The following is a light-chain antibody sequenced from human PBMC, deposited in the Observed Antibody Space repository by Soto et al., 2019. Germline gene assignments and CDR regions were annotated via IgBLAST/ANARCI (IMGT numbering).Light chain of an antibody. CDR1: QSVGSFY. J-gene: IGKJ1*01. CDR2: GPS. Sequence: DMVLPQSPAPLSLSPGERATLSCRASQSVGSFYLARYHQKPGQPHSLLIHGPSNRASGNPAWFSGGGSGTSYTLTISTLETDDFAVEYCQHYGSSPRKYGQGATVEIE. V-gene: IGKV3-20*01. CDR3: QHYGSSPRK.